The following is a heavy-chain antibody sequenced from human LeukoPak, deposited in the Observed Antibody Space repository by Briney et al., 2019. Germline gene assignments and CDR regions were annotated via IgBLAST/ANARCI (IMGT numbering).Heavy chain of an antibody. CDR3: ARGERGHEYFFDY. CDR2: INHNGST. D-gene: IGHD1-1*01. V-gene: IGHV4-34*01. CDR1: GGSFSGYY. Sequence: SETLSLTCAVYGGSFSGYYWSWIRQPPGKGLEWIGEINHNGSTNYNPPLKSRVTISVDTSKNQFSLKLSSVTAADTAVYYCARGERGHEYFFDYWGQGTLVTVSS. J-gene: IGHJ4*02.